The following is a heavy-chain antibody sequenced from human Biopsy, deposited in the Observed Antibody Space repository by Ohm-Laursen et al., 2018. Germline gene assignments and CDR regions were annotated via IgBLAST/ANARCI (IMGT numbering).Heavy chain of an antibody. CDR2: ITADNT. Sequence: ASVKVSCKASGYTFYSYGITWVRQAPGQGLEWMGWITADNTNSAQKFQGRLTMTTDISTSTAYMDLKGLRSGDTAIYYCARERDPWGQGTLVTVSS. J-gene: IGHJ5*02. V-gene: IGHV1-18*01. CDR3: ARERDP. CDR1: GYTFYSYG.